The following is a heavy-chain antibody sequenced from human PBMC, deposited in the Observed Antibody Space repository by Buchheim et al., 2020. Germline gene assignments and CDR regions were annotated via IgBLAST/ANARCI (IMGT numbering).Heavy chain of an antibody. J-gene: IGHJ4*02. CDR1: GFTFTNYA. CDR2: FSDSGGST. Sequence: EVQVEESGGGLVQPGGSLRLSCAASGFTFTNYAMSWVRQAPGKGLEWVSGFSDSGGSTYYADSVKGRFTISREKSKKMMYLQMNSLRADDTAIYYCAKGPYGDNARLSRYFDYWGQGTL. D-gene: IGHD4-17*01. CDR3: AKGPYGDNARLSRYFDY. V-gene: IGHV3-23*04.